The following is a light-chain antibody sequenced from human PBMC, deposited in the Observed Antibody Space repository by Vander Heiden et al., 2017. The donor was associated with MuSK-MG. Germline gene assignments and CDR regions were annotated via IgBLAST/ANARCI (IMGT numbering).Light chain of an antibody. Sequence: DIQMTPSPSSLSASVGDRVTITCRASQGIRHYLAWYQQKPGKVPKLLIYAASTLQSGVPSRSRGSARGTDFTLTISSPQPGDVTPDYSQKDNSAPPHTFGGGTKVETK. CDR2: AAS. J-gene: IGKJ4*01. V-gene: IGKV1-27*01. CDR1: QGIRHY. CDR3: QKDNSAPPHT.